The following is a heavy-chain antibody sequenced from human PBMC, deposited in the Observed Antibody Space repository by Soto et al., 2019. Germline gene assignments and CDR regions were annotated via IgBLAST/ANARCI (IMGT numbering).Heavy chain of an antibody. CDR2: ISAYNGNT. D-gene: IGHD2-2*01. V-gene: IGHV1-18*04. CDR1: GYTFTSYG. Sequence: ASVKVSCKASGYTFTSYGISWVRQAPVQGLEWMGWISAYNGNTNYVQKLQGRVTMTTDTSTSTAYMELRSLSSEDTAVYYCARVVGEVDEYYGMDVWGQGTTVTVSS. CDR3: ARVVGEVDEYYGMDV. J-gene: IGHJ6*02.